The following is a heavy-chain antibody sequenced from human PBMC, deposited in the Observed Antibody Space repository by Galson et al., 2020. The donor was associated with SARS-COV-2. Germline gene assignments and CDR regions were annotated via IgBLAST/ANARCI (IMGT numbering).Heavy chain of an antibody. D-gene: IGHD2-15*01. Sequence: SVKVSCKSSGDSFNNYVVSWVRQAPGQGLEWMGGIIPVLNTLHYAQEFQGRVTITADTSTNTVFLELRSLRSEDTAVYYCARDREYCNSPACKNYYFYAMDVWGQGTTVTVAS. CDR1: GDSFNNYV. CDR2: IIPVLNTL. V-gene: IGHV1-69*10. CDR3: ARDREYCNSPACKNYYFYAMDV. J-gene: IGHJ6*02.